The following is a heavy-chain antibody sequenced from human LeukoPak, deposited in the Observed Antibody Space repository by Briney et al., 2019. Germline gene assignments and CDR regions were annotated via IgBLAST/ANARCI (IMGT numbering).Heavy chain of an antibody. CDR2: VHPDGGVK. CDR1: GLTFRSYW. J-gene: IGHJ1*01. CDR3: ATTLPYCSSGTCAL. Sequence: PGGSLRLSCAASGLTFRSYWMSWVRQAPGTGLEWVANVHPDGGVKNYVDSVKSRFTISRDNAANSLYLQMNSLRAEDTAVYYCATTLPYCSSGTCALGGQGTLVTVSS. D-gene: IGHD2-15*01. V-gene: IGHV3-7*01.